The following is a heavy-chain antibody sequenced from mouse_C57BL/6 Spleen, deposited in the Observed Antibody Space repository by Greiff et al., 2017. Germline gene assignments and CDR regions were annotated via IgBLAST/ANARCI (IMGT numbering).Heavy chain of an antibody. D-gene: IGHD2-2*01. CDR1: GFTFSDYG. CDR2: ISSGSSTI. V-gene: IGHV5-17*01. Sequence: EVHLVESGGGLVKPGGSLKLSCAASGFTFSDYGMHWVRQAPEKGLEWVAYISSGSSTIYYADTVKGRFTISRDNAKNTLFLQMTSLRSEDTAMYYCARGDGYDGGPWFAYWGQGTLVTVSA. CDR3: ARGDGYDGGPWFAY. J-gene: IGHJ3*01.